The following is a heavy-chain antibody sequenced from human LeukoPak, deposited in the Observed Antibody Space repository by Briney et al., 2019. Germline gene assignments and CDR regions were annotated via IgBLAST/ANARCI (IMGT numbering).Heavy chain of an antibody. CDR2: IYYSGST. Sequence: PSETLSLTCTVSGGSISSGDYYWSWIRQPPGKGLEWIVYIYYSGSTNDNPSLKSRVTISVDTSKNQFPLKLSSVTAADTAVYYCAREKKGAMVAFFDYWGQGTLVTVSS. D-gene: IGHD5-18*01. CDR1: GGSISSGDYY. V-gene: IGHV4-61*08. J-gene: IGHJ4*02. CDR3: AREKKGAMVAFFDY.